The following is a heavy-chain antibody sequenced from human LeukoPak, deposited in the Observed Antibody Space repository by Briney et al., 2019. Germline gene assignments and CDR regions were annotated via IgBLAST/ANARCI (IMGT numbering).Heavy chain of an antibody. V-gene: IGHV4-4*07. Sequence: SETLSLTCTVSGGSISSYYWSWIRQPAGKVLEWIGRIYTSGSTNYNPSLKSRVTISVDTSKNQFSLKLSSVTAADTAVYYCAGKVVRGVIAYWGQGTLVTVSS. D-gene: IGHD3-10*01. CDR1: GGSISSYY. J-gene: IGHJ4*02. CDR2: IYTSGST. CDR3: AGKVVRGVIAY.